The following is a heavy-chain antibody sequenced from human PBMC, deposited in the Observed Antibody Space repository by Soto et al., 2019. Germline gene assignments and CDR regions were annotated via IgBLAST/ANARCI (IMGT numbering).Heavy chain of an antibody. CDR3: ASRDPGTSVDY. J-gene: IGHJ4*02. CDR1: GGSFTSNNW. D-gene: IGHD1-7*01. Sequence: SETLSLTCAVSGGSFTSNNWWTWVRQPPGQGLEWIGEIYRTGSTNYNPSLKSLVTISLDKSENQFSLKVTSLTAADTAVYYCASRDPGTSVDYWGQGTLVTVSS. CDR2: IYRTGST. V-gene: IGHV4-4*02.